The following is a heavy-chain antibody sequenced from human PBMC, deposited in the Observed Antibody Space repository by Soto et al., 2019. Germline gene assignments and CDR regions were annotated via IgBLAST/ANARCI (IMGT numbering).Heavy chain of an antibody. J-gene: IGHJ4*02. CDR2: IRSKANSYAT. Sequence: GGSLRLSCAASGFTFSGSAMHWVRQASGKGLEWVGRIRSKANSYATAYAASVKGRFTISRDDSKNTAYLQMNSLKTEDTAVYYCTRQAENRYSSGWRDNWGQGTLVTVSS. V-gene: IGHV3-73*01. CDR1: GFTFSGSA. CDR3: TRQAENRYSSGWRDN. D-gene: IGHD6-19*01.